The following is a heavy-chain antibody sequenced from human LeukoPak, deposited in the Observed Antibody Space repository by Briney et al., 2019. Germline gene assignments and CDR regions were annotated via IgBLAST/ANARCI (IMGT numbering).Heavy chain of an antibody. D-gene: IGHD1-1*01. CDR3: VRDRELAY. Sequence: PSETLSLTCVVSGGSISSYNWWSWVRQPPGKGLEWIGEIYHSGSTNYNPSLKSRVTISLDKSKNQFSLKLSSVTAADTAVYYCVRDRELAYWGQGILVTVSS. V-gene: IGHV4-4*02. CDR2: IYHSGST. J-gene: IGHJ4*02. CDR1: GGSISSYNW.